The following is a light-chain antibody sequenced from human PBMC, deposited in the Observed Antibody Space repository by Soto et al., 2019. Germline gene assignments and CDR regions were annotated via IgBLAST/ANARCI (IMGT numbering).Light chain of an antibody. CDR2: DAS. CDR3: LQHNAFPWA. CDR1: QGIGDH. J-gene: IGKJ1*01. Sequence: DIPMTQSPSSLSASVGDRVTITCRASQGIGDHLGWYQQKLGEAPKRLIYDASSLQGGVPSRFSGSQSGTEFTLTINNLQPEDFATYYCLQHNAFPWAFGQGTKVEIK. V-gene: IGKV1-17*02.